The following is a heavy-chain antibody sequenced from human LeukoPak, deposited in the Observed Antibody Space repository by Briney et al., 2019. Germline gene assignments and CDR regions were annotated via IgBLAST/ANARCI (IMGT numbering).Heavy chain of an antibody. V-gene: IGHV3-30*03. CDR3: ARDGSGSYSYPNWFDP. D-gene: IGHD3-10*01. CDR1: GFTFSSYG. Sequence: GGSLRLSCVGSGFTFSSYGIHWVRQPPGKGPEWVAIISYDGSSEFYADSVKGRFKISRDNSKNTVNLQMNSLGVEDTAVYYCARDGSGSYSYPNWFDPWGQGTLVTVSS. J-gene: IGHJ5*02. CDR2: ISYDGSSE.